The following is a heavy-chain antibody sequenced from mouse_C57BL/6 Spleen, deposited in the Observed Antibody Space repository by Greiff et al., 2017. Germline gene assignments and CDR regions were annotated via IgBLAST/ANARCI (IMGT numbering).Heavy chain of an antibody. CDR3: ARDYGDSYWYFDV. V-gene: IGHV5-16*01. CDR1: GFTFSDYY. J-gene: IGHJ1*03. D-gene: IGHD2-13*01. Sequence: EVMLVESEGGLVQPGSSMKLSCTASGFTFSDYYMAWVRQVPEKGLEWVANINYDGSSTYYLDSLKSRFIISRDNAKNTLYLQMSSLKSEDTATYYCARDYGDSYWYFDVWGTGTTVTVSS. CDR2: INYDGSST.